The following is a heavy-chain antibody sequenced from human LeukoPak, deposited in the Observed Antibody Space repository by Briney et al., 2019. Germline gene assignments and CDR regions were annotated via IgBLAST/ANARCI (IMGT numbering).Heavy chain of an antibody. CDR3: AREPRMVVHFDY. D-gene: IGHD2-15*01. J-gene: IGHJ4*02. V-gene: IGHV3-48*03. CDR2: ISSSGSTI. CDR1: GFTFSSYE. Sequence: QPGGSLRLSCAASGFTFSSYEMNWVRQAPGKGLEWVSYISSSGSTIYYADSVKGRFTISRDNAKNSLYLQMNSLRAEDTAVYYCAREPRMVVHFDYWGQGTPVTVSS.